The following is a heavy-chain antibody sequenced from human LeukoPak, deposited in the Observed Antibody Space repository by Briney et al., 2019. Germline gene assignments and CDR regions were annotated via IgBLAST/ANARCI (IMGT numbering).Heavy chain of an antibody. CDR2: IYPGDSDT. D-gene: IGHD3-3*01. V-gene: IGHV5-51*01. J-gene: IGHJ4*02. CDR3: AKGAYYDFWSGYLAEYYFDY. CDR1: GYSFTSYW. Sequence: GESLKISCKGSGYSFTSYWIGWVRQMPGKGLEWMGIIYPGDSDTRYSPSFQGQVTISADKSISTAYLQWSSLRAEDTAVYYCAKGAYYDFWSGYLAEYYFDYWGQGTLVTVSS.